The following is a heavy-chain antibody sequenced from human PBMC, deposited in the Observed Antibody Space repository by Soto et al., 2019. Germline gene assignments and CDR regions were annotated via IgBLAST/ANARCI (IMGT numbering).Heavy chain of an antibody. CDR2: IYHSGST. CDR1: GGSISSSNW. Sequence: SETLSLTCAVSGGSISSSNWWSWVRQPPGKGLEWIGEIYHSGSTNYNPSLKSRVTISVDKSKNQFSLKLSSVTAADTAVYYCARTLVVVPAAPHNWFDPWGQATLLTVSS. CDR3: ARTLVVVPAAPHNWFDP. V-gene: IGHV4-4*02. J-gene: IGHJ5*02. D-gene: IGHD2-2*01.